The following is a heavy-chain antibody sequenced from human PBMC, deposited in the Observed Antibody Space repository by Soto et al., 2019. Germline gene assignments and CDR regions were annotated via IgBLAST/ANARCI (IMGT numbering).Heavy chain of an antibody. CDR3: ARGRYCSSTSCYPDHFDY. D-gene: IGHD2-2*01. CDR2: ISYDGSNK. Sequence: GGSLRLSCAASGFTFSNYGMNWVRQAPGNGLEWVAVISYDGSNKYYADSVRGRFTISRDNSKNSLYVQMDSLRTEDTAVYYCARGRYCSSTSCYPDHFDYWGQGTLVTVSS. V-gene: IGHV3-30*03. CDR1: GFTFSNYG. J-gene: IGHJ4*02.